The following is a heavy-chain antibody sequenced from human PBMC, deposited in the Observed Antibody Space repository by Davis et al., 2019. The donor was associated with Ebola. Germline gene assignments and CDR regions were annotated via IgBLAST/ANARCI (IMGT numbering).Heavy chain of an antibody. CDR3: ARVYCGGDCYGGY. D-gene: IGHD2-21*01. V-gene: IGHV4-59*12. CDR1: GGSISSYY. Sequence: PSETLSLTCTVSGGSISSYYWSWIRQPPGKGLEWIGYIYYSGSTNYNPSLKSRVTISVDTSKNQFSLKLSSVTAADTAVYYCARVYCGGDCYGGYWGQGTLVTVSS. J-gene: IGHJ4*02. CDR2: IYYSGST.